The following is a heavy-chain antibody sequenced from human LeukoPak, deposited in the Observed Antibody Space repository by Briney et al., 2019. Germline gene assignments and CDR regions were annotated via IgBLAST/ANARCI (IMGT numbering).Heavy chain of an antibody. D-gene: IGHD3-22*01. CDR3: ARDRSGAYYDY. CDR1: GFPVSNNY. CDR2: IYRAGLT. V-gene: IGHV3-53*01. J-gene: IGHJ4*02. Sequence: GEPLPLSCAASGFPVSNNYMSWLRPAPGKGLAWVSVIYRAGLTYYAASVKGRYTISRDNSKNTLYLQMSSLRAEDTAVYYCARDRSGAYYDYWGQGDLVTVSS.